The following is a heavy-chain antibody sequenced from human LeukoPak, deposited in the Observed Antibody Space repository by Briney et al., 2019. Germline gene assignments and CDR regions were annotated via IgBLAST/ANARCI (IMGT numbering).Heavy chain of an antibody. V-gene: IGHV4-38-2*01. CDR2: IYYSGTT. J-gene: IGHJ5*02. CDR3: ARVNTQGVPSP. D-gene: IGHD3-16*01. CDR1: GYSISSGYY. Sequence: SETLSLTCAVSGYSISSGYYWGWIRQPPGKGLEWIASIYYSGTTHYNPSLKSRVTMSVDTSKNQFSLKLSSVTAADTAVYYCARVNTQGVPSPWGQGILVTVSS.